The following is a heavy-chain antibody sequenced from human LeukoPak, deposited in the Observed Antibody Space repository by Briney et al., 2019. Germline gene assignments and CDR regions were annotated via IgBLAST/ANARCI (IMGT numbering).Heavy chain of an antibody. CDR2: ISAYNGNT. CDR3: ARDRAYSSSWSSSSAFDL. Sequence: VASVKVSCKASGYTFTSYGISWVRQAPGQGLEWTGWISAYNGNTNYAQKLQGRVTMTTDTSTSTAYMELRSLRSDDTAVYYCARDRAYSSSWSSSSAFDLWGRGTLVTVSS. D-gene: IGHD6-13*01. J-gene: IGHJ2*01. CDR1: GYTFTSYG. V-gene: IGHV1-18*01.